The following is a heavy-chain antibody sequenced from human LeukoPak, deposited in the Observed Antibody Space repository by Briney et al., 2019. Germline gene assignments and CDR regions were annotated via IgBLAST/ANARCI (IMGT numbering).Heavy chain of an antibody. CDR1: GFAFSSYT. J-gene: IGHJ4*02. CDR3: AKERQTGDYFTSDY. Sequence: GGSLRLSCAASGFAFSSYTMSWVRQAPGEGLEWLSAINNRGSSTYYAGSVKDRFAISRDNSENTLYLQMNSLTVDDTAVYFCAKERQTGDYFTSDYWGQGTLVTVSS. V-gene: IGHV3-23*01. CDR2: INNRGSST. D-gene: IGHD4-17*01.